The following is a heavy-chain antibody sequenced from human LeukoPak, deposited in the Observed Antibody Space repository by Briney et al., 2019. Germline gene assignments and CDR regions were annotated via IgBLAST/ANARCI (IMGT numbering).Heavy chain of an antibody. J-gene: IGHJ4*02. Sequence: PGGSLRLSCAASVFTCSRAWMSWVRQAPGKGLEWVANIKEDGSEDYYADSVKGRFAISKDNAKNSLYLQMNNLRAEDTAMYYCARDADGYEDWGQRTLVIVSS. CDR2: IKEDGSED. CDR3: ARDADGYED. V-gene: IGHV3-7*01. D-gene: IGHD5-24*01. CDR1: VFTCSRAW.